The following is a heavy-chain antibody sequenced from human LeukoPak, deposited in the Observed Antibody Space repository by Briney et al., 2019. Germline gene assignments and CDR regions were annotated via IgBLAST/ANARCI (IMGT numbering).Heavy chain of an antibody. J-gene: IGHJ4*02. V-gene: IGHV3-23*01. D-gene: IGHD6-6*01. CDR1: GFTFSSYA. CDR3: AKWKYSNSGIDDY. Sequence: GGSLRLSCAASGFTFSSYAMSWVRQVPGKGLEWVSVISGSGDNTYYADSVKGRFTISRDNPKNMLYLQMNSLRAEDTAVYYCAKWKYSNSGIDDYWGQGTLVTVSS. CDR2: ISGSGDNT.